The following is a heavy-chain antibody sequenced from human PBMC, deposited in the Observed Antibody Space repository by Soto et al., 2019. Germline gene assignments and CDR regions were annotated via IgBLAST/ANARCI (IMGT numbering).Heavy chain of an antibody. CDR2: ITPVFGTT. CDR1: GGTFSSYV. V-gene: IGHV1-69*18. Sequence: QVQLVQSGPEVKKPGSSVKVSCKASGGTFSSYVFSWVRQAPGQGLEWMGRITPVFGTTRYAQKFQGRVTISADESTTTIYVELSSLKSEDTAMYYCGRGLPSDLWGQGTLVTVSS. D-gene: IGHD3-10*01. J-gene: IGHJ5*02. CDR3: GRGLPSDL.